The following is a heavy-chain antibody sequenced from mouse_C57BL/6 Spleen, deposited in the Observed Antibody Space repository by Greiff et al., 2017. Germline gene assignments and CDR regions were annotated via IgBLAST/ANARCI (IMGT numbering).Heavy chain of an antibody. V-gene: IGHV1-64*01. J-gene: IGHJ4*01. CDR1: GYTFTSYW. D-gene: IGHD2-4*01. CDR2: IHPNSGST. Sequence: QVQLQQPGAELVKPGASVKLSCKASGYTFTSYWMHWVKQRPGQGLEWIGMIHPNSGSTNYNEKFKSKATLTVDKSSSTAYMQLSSLTSEDSAVYDCARGDDYDDVPYAMDYWGQGTSVTVSS. CDR3: ARGDDYDDVPYAMDY.